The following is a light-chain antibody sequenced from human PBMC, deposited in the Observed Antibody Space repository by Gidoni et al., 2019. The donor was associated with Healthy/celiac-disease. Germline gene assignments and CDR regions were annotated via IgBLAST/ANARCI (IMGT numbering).Light chain of an antibody. J-gene: IGLJ2*01. CDR1: KLGDKY. V-gene: IGLV3-1*01. CDR3: QAWDSSTFVV. CDR2: QDS. Sequence: SYELAQPPSVSVPPGQTASITCSGDKLGDKYARWYQQKPGQSPVLVIYQDSKRPLGIPERFSGSNSGNTATLTISGTQAMDEADYYCQAWDSSTFVVFGGGTKLTVL.